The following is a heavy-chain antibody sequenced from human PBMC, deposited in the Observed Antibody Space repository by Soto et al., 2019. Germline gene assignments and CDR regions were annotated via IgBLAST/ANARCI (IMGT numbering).Heavy chain of an antibody. V-gene: IGHV1-69*01. CDR1: GGTFSSYA. J-gene: IGHJ4*02. CDR2: IIPIFGTA. D-gene: IGHD3-10*01. CDR3: ARDRGGGSGSYYTSDY. Sequence: QVQLVQSGAELKKPGSSVKVSCKASGGTFSSYAISWVRQAPGQGLEWMGGIIPIFGTANYAQKFQGRVTITADESTSTAYMELSSLRSEDTAVYYCARDRGGGSGSYYTSDYWGQGTLVTVSS.